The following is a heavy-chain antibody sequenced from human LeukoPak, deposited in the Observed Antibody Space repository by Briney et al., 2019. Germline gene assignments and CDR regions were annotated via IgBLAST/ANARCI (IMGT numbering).Heavy chain of an antibody. J-gene: IGHJ3*02. CDR3: AKQASNYFDRNDAFDI. CDR1: GYTFTSYG. V-gene: IGHV1-18*01. Sequence: ASVKVSCKASGYTFTSYGISWVRQAPGQGLEWMGWISAYNGNTNYAQKLQGRVTMTTDTSTSTAYMELRSLRSDDTAVYYCAKQASNYFDRNDAFDIWGQGTMVTVSS. CDR2: ISAYNGNT. D-gene: IGHD3-22*01.